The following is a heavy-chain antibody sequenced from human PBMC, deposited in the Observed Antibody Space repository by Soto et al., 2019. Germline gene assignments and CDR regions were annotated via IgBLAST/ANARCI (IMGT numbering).Heavy chain of an antibody. V-gene: IGHV4-30-2*01. J-gene: IGHJ3*02. CDR3: AGSSETDDAFDI. D-gene: IGHD6-6*01. Sequence: QLQLQESGSGLVKPSQTLSLTCAVSGGSISSGGYSWSWIRQPPGKGLEWIGYIYHSGSTYYNPSRKSRLTLSVDRSKNQFSLKLTSVTAAATAVYYCAGSSETDDAFDIWGQGAMVTVSS. CDR1: GGSISSGGYS. CDR2: IYHSGST.